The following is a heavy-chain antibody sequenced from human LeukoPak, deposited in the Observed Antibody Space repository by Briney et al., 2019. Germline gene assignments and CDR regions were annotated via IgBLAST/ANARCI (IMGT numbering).Heavy chain of an antibody. CDR2: IYTSGST. CDR1: GGSISSAGYY. J-gene: IGHJ4*02. D-gene: IGHD3-10*01. Sequence: SQTLSVTCTDSGGSISSAGYYWSWIRQPAGKGLEWIGRIYTSGSTNYNPSLKSRVTISVDTSKNHFSLKLTSVTAADTAVYYCARGTSYYGSGTYYSSLYFDYWGQGTLVTVSS. CDR3: ARGTSYYGSGTYYSSLYFDY. V-gene: IGHV4-61*02.